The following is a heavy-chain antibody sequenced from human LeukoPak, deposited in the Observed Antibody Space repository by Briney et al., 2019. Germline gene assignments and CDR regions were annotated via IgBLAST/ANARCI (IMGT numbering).Heavy chain of an antibody. CDR2: IYTSGST. J-gene: IGHJ6*02. CDR1: GGSISSYY. Sequence: SETLSLTCTGSGGSISSYYWSWIRQPAGKGLEWIGRIYTSGSTNYNPSLKSRVTMSVDTSNNQFSLKLSSVTAADTAVYYCARSDYGSGFTYYYYGMDVWGQGTTVTVSS. CDR3: ARSDYGSGFTYYYYGMDV. V-gene: IGHV4-4*07. D-gene: IGHD3-10*01.